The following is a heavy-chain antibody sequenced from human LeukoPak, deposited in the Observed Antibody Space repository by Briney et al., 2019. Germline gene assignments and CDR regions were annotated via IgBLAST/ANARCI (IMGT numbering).Heavy chain of an antibody. CDR3: EAIVVVPAAVNDAFDI. V-gene: IGHV3-30-3*01. Sequence: GGSLRLSCAASGFTFSSYAMHWVRQAPGKGLEWVAVISYDGSNKYYADSVKGRFTISRDNSKNTLYLQMNSLRAEDTAVYYCEAIVVVPAAVNDAFDIWGQGTMVTVSS. J-gene: IGHJ3*02. D-gene: IGHD2-2*01. CDR1: GFTFSSYA. CDR2: ISYDGSNK.